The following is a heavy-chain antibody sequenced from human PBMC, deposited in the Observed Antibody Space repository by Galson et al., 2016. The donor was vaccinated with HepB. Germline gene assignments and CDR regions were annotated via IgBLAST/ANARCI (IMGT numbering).Heavy chain of an antibody. V-gene: IGHV1-3*01. D-gene: IGHD2-2*01. Sequence: SVKVSCKASGYTFTNYAMHWVRQAPGQRLEWMGWINVANGDTKYSQKFQGRVTITRDTSASAAYMELSSLRSEDTAVFYCARGVLEPVNTSRCYYYDYYYMDVWGKGTTVTVSS. CDR1: GYTFTNYA. CDR3: ARGVLEPVNTSRCYYYDYYYMDV. J-gene: IGHJ6*03. CDR2: INVANGDT.